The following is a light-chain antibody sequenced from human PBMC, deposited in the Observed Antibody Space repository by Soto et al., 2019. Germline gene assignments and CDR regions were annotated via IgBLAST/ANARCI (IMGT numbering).Light chain of an antibody. J-gene: IGKJ5*01. V-gene: IGKV3-20*01. CDR2: AAS. CDR3: QQYGYSPIT. Sequence: EIVLTQSPAALSLSPSERATLSCRASQIVSSYLAWYQHKPGQAPRLLIYAASSRATGSPDRFSGGGSGTDFTLTISRLEPEDFAVYYCQQYGYSPITFGQGTRLEIK. CDR1: QIVSSY.